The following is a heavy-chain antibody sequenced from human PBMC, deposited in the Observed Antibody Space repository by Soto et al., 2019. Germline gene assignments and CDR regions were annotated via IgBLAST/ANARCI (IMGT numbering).Heavy chain of an antibody. J-gene: IGHJ6*02. CDR3: ARDSGRSDVVPAAISAMDV. D-gene: IGHD2-2*01. Sequence: GASVKVSCKASGYTFTSYAIHWVRQAPGQRLEWMGWINAGIGNTNYAQKFQGRVTITGDTSTSTAYMELSSLRSEDTAVYYCARDSGRSDVVPAAISAMDVWGQGTTVTVSS. CDR1: GYTFTSYA. CDR2: INAGIGNT. V-gene: IGHV1-3*01.